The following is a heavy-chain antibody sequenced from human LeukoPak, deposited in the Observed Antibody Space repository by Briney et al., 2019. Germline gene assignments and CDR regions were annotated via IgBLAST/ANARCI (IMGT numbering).Heavy chain of an antibody. CDR2: IKTKSDGGTT. Sequence: GGSLRLSCAASGFIFSNAWMGWVRQAPGKGLEWVGRIKTKSDGGTTDYAAPVKGRFTISRDNAKNSLYLQMNSLRAEDTAVYYCAELGITMIGGVWGKGTTVTISS. V-gene: IGHV3-15*01. CDR3: AELGITMIGGV. CDR1: GFIFSNAW. D-gene: IGHD3-10*02. J-gene: IGHJ6*04.